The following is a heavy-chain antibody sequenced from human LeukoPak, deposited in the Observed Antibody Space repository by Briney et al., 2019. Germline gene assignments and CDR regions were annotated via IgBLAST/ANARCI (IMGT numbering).Heavy chain of an antibody. J-gene: IGHJ5*02. CDR2: IIPIFGTA. CDR3: ARESGGYSFLNWFDP. Sequence: SVKVSCKASGGTFSSYAISWVRQAPGQGLEWMGGIIPIFGTANYAQKFQGRVTITTDESTSTAYMELSSLRSEDTAVYYCARESGGYSFLNWFDPWGQGTLVTVSS. V-gene: IGHV1-69*05. CDR1: GGTFSSYA. D-gene: IGHD5-18*01.